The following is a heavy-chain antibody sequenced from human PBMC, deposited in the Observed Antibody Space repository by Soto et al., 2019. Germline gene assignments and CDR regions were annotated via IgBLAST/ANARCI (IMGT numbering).Heavy chain of an antibody. J-gene: IGHJ4*02. D-gene: IGHD1-7*01. CDR3: AKGFSGTYQDLFDY. Sequence: GGSLRLSCAASGFTFSSYAMTWVRRAPGKGLEWVSAISGRGSTTYYADSVKGRFTISRDNSKNTLYVQMNSLRAEDTAVYYCAKGFSGTYQDLFDYWGQGTLVTVSS. CDR2: ISGRGSTT. V-gene: IGHV3-23*01. CDR1: GFTFSSYA.